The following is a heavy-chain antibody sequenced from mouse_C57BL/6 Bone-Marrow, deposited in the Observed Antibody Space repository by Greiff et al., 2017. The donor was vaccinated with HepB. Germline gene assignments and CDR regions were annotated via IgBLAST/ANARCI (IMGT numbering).Heavy chain of an antibody. CDR2: ISDGGSYT. J-gene: IGHJ3*01. V-gene: IGHV5-4*01. CDR3: ARDYYYGSSPFAY. CDR1: GFTFSSYV. D-gene: IGHD1-1*01. Sequence: EVKLMESGGGLVKPGGSLKLSCAASGFTFSSYVMSWVRQTPEKRLEWVATISDGGSYTYYPDNVKGRFTISRDNAKTNRYLQMSHLKSEDTAMYYCARDYYYGSSPFAYWGQGTLVTVSA.